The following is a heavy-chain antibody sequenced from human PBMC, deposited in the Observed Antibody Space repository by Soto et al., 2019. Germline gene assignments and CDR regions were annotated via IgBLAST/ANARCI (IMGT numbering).Heavy chain of an antibody. Sequence: QVQLVESGGGVVQPGRSLRLSCAASGFTFRDYAMHWVRQAPGKGLEWVTLISSDAINKYFADSVQGRFTISRDNSKNQLYLQMNSLRVEDPRLYYCARQGMAARKYYSTYLDVWGQGTTVIV. D-gene: IGHD6-6*01. CDR2: ISSDAINK. CDR3: ARQGMAARKYYSTYLDV. J-gene: IGHJ6*02. CDR1: GFTFRDYA. V-gene: IGHV3-30-3*01.